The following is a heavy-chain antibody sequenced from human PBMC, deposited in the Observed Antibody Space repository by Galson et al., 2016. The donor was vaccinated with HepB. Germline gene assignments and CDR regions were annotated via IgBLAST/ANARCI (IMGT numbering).Heavy chain of an antibody. Sequence: SLRLSCAASGFTFSNYWMHWVRQAPRKGLVWVSRINNDGSSTSYADSVKGRFTISRDNAKNTLFLQVNSLRDDDTAVYFCARDRDYRTTLYRGFDYWGQGIRVTVSS. CDR2: INNDGSST. CDR1: GFTFSNYW. V-gene: IGHV3-74*01. D-gene: IGHD6-13*01. CDR3: ARDRDYRTTLYRGFDY. J-gene: IGHJ4*02.